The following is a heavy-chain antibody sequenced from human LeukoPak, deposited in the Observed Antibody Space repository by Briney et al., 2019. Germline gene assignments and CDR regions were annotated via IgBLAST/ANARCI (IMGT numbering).Heavy chain of an antibody. CDR3: ATSDRQFCSPSSCYMHFDF. Sequence: ASVKVSCKVSGHTLSEVSMHWVRQAPGQGLEWVGGFDPRGGETVLAQKFQGRVTLTEDTSADTSSIELRSLRSEDTAVYYCATSDRQFCSPSSCYMHFDFWGLGTLVTVSS. V-gene: IGHV1-24*01. J-gene: IGHJ4*02. CDR2: FDPRGGET. CDR1: GHTLSEVS. D-gene: IGHD2-2*02.